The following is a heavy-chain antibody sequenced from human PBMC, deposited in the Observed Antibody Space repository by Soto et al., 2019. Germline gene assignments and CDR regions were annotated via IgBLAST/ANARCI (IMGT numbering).Heavy chain of an antibody. J-gene: IGHJ4*02. Sequence: GGSLRLSCAASGFTFSSYSMNWVRQAPGKGLEWVSSISSSSSYIYYADSVKGRFTISRDNAKNSLYLQMNSLRAEDTAVYYCARDPRGIAAAGSFDYWGQGTLVTVS. V-gene: IGHV3-21*01. CDR3: ARDPRGIAAAGSFDY. CDR2: ISSSSSYI. D-gene: IGHD6-13*01. CDR1: GFTFSSYS.